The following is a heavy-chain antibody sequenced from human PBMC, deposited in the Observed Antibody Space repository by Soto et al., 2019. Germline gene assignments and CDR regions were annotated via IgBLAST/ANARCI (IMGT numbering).Heavy chain of an antibody. CDR1: GGSISSYY. V-gene: IGHV4-59*01. J-gene: IGHJ5*02. Sequence: SETLSLTCTVSGGSISSYYWSWIRQPPGKGLEWIGYIYYSGSTNYNPSLKSRVTISVDTSKNQFSLKLSSVTAADTAVYYCARGPGGDYYDSSGYPGWFGPWGQGTLVTVPQ. D-gene: IGHD3-22*01. CDR2: IYYSGST. CDR3: ARGPGGDYYDSSGYPGWFGP.